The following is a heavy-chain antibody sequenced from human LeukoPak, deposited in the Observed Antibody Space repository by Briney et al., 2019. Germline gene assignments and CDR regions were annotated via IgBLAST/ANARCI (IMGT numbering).Heavy chain of an antibody. Sequence: GGSLRLPCAASGFTLSSYAMSWVRQAPGKGLEWVSSISASGGSTNYADSVKGRFTISRDSSKNTVYLQMNSLRAEDTAVYYCAKVMKGSERLTMVRGVIIKTAGLYYMDVWGKGTTVTVSS. D-gene: IGHD3-10*01. V-gene: IGHV3-23*01. CDR1: GFTLSSYA. CDR3: AKVMKGSERLTMVRGVIIKTAGLYYMDV. J-gene: IGHJ6*03. CDR2: ISASGGST.